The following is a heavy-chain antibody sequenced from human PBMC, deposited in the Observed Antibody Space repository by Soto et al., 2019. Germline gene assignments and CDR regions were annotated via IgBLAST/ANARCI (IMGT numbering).Heavy chain of an antibody. CDR2: INPNSGGT. J-gene: IGHJ5*02. CDR3: AREFFSSWYAEFNWFDP. V-gene: IGHV1-2*02. D-gene: IGHD6-13*01. CDR1: GYTFTGYY. Sequence: ASVKVSCKASGYTFTGYYMHWVRQAPGQGLEWMGWINPNSGGTNYAQKFQGRVTMTRDTSISTAYMELSRLRSDDTAVYYCAREFFSSWYAEFNWFDPWGQGTLVTVS.